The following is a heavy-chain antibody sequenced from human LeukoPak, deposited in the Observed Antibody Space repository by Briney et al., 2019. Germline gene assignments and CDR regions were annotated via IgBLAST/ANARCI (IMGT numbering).Heavy chain of an antibody. J-gene: IGHJ4*02. V-gene: IGHV3-23*01. Sequence: PGGSLRLSCAASGFTFSSYAMSWVRQAPGKGLEWVSAISGSGGSTYYADSVKGRFTISRDNAKNSLYLQMNSLRAEDTAVYYCASPIAAAGLFDYWGQGTLVTVSS. CDR3: ASPIAAAGLFDY. D-gene: IGHD6-13*01. CDR2: ISGSGGST. CDR1: GFTFSSYA.